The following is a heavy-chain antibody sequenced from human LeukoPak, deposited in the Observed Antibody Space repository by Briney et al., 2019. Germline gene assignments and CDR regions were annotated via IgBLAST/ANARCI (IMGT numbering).Heavy chain of an antibody. CDR2: IYHSGST. CDR3: ARGYSSSWYLNWFDP. Sequence: SETLSLTCTVSGGSISSYYLGWLRQPPGKGLEWIGRIYHSGSTYHNPSLKSQVTISVDTSKSQFSLKLTSVTAADTAVYYCARGYSSSWYLNWFDPWGQGTLVTVSS. CDR1: GGSISSYY. V-gene: IGHV4-38-2*02. D-gene: IGHD6-13*01. J-gene: IGHJ5*02.